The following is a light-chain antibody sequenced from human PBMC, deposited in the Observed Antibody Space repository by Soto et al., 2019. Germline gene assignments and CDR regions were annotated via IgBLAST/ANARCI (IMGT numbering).Light chain of an antibody. Sequence: QPVLTQSPSAAASLGASVKLTCTLSSGHSRYTIAWHQHQPKKGPRYLMKVESDGSHTKGDGIPGRFSGSTSGAERYLTISDLQSEDEADYYCQTWGTGIPFGGGTKLTVL. CDR3: QTWGTGIP. CDR2: VESDGSH. V-gene: IGLV4-69*01. CDR1: SGHSRYT. J-gene: IGLJ2*01.